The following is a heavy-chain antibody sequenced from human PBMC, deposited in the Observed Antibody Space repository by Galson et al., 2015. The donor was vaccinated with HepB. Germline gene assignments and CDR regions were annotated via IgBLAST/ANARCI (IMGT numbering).Heavy chain of an antibody. Sequence: SVRLSCAASGFTFSSHGMHWVRQAPGKGLEWVARIMYDVGNPYYGDSVKGRFTISRDNAKNTLYLQMNSLRVEDTAVYYCAREDPTVAVAVLDYWGQGTLVAVSS. J-gene: IGHJ4*02. D-gene: IGHD2-2*01. CDR2: IMYDVGNP. V-gene: IGHV3-33*01. CDR1: GFTFSSHG. CDR3: AREDPTVAVAVLDY.